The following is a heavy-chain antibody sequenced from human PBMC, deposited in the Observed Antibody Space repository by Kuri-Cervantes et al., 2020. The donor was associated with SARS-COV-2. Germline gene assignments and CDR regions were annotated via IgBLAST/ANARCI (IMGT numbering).Heavy chain of an antibody. J-gene: IGHJ6*03. V-gene: IGHV3-30*02. Sequence: GGSLRLSCAASGFTFSDYYMHWVRQAPGKGLEWVAFIRYDGSNKYYADSVKGRFTISRDNSKNTLYLQMNSLRAEDTAVYYCAKGLGASSDYYYYYYMDVWGKGTTVTVSS. D-gene: IGHD1-26*01. CDR2: IRYDGSNK. CDR1: GFTFSDYY. CDR3: AKGLGASSDYYYYYYMDV.